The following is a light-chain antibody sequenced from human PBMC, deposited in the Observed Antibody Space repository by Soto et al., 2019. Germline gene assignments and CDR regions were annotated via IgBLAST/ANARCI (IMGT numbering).Light chain of an antibody. J-gene: IGKJ1*01. Sequence: EIVMAQSPATLSLSPGEGATLSCRASQSVSNSYLAWYQQKPGQAPRLLIYGASNRATGIPDRFSGSGSGTDFTLTISSLEPEDFAVYYCQQCGSSRTFGQGTKVDNK. CDR3: QQCGSSRT. CDR1: QSVSNSY. V-gene: IGKV3-20*01. CDR2: GAS.